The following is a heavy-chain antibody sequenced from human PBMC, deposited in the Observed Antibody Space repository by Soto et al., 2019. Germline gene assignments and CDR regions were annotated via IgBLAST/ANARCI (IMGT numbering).Heavy chain of an antibody. V-gene: IGHV5-51*01. J-gene: IGHJ6*02. CDR3: ARQGLGRPFDYGDHAGYSYYGMDV. CDR2: IYPGDSDT. CDR1: GYSFTTYW. Sequence: PGESLKISCKGSGYSFTTYWIGWVPQMPGKGLKWMGIIYPGDSDTRYSPSFQGQVTISADKSISTAYLQWSSLKASDPAMYYCARQGLGRPFDYGDHAGYSYYGMDVWAQGTTVTVSS. D-gene: IGHD4-17*01.